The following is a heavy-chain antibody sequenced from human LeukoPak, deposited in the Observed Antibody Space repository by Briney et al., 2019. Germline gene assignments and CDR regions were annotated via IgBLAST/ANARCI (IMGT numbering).Heavy chain of an antibody. J-gene: IGHJ4*02. D-gene: IGHD6-19*01. CDR3: ARVGYSSGWRGFDY. V-gene: IGHV3-53*01. CDR1: GFTVSSNY. CDR2: IYSGGST. Sequence: GGSLGLSCAASGFTVSSNYMSWVRQAPGKGLEWVSVIYSGGSTYYADSVKGRFTISRDNSKNTLYLQMNSLRAEDTAVYYCARVGYSSGWRGFDYWGQGTLVTVSS.